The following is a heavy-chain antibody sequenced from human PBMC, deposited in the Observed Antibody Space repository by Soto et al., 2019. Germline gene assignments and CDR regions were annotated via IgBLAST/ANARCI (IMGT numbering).Heavy chain of an antibody. J-gene: IGHJ6*02. D-gene: IGHD3-10*01. CDR3: ARSPRINYYGSGSYYNGYYYYYYGMDV. Sequence: VKVSFKASGGTFSSYAISWVRQAPGQGLEWMGGIIPIFGTANYAQKFQGRVTITADESTSTAYMELSSLRSEDTAVYYCARSPRINYYGSGSYYNGYYYYYYGMDVWGQGTTVTVSS. V-gene: IGHV1-69*13. CDR1: GGTFSSYA. CDR2: IIPIFGTA.